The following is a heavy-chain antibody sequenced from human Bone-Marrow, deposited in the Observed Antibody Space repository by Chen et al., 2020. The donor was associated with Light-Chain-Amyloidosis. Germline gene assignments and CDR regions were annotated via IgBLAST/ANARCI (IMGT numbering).Heavy chain of an antibody. CDR3: ARRRDGYNFDY. Sequence: EVQLEQSGPEVKKPGESLKISCKGSGYTFPNYWIGWVRQMPGKGLAWMGVICPDGSDARYSPSFEGQVTISADKSITTAYLQWRSLKASDTAMYYCARRRDGYNFDYWGQGTLVTVSS. CDR1: GYTFPNYW. CDR2: ICPDGSDA. D-gene: IGHD5-12*01. J-gene: IGHJ4*02. V-gene: IGHV5-51*01.